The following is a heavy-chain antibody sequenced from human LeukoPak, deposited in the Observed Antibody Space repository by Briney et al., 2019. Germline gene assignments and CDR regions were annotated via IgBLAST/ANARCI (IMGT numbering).Heavy chain of an antibody. V-gene: IGHV4-4*07. CDR3: ARDRRGVGATRNDAFDI. CDR2: IYTSGST. J-gene: IGHJ3*02. Sequence: SETLSLTCTVSGGSISSYYWSWIRQPAGKGLEWIGRIYTSGSTNYNPSLKSRVTMSVDTSKNQFSLKLSSVTAADTAVYYCARDRRGVGATRNDAFDIWGQGTMVTVSS. D-gene: IGHD1-26*01. CDR1: GGSISSYY.